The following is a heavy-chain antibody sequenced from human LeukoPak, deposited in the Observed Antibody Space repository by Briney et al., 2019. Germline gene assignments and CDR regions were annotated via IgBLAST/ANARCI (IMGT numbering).Heavy chain of an antibody. Sequence: SETLSLTCTVSGGSISSGDYYWSWIRQPPGKGLEWIGYIYYSGSTYYNPSLKSRVTISVDTSKNQFSLKLSSVTAADTAVYYCAVKGGAEYNWFDPWGQGTLVTVSS. CDR1: GGSISSGDYY. J-gene: IGHJ5*02. CDR2: IYYSGST. V-gene: IGHV4-30-4*01. CDR3: AVKGGAEYNWFDP. D-gene: IGHD2-21*01.